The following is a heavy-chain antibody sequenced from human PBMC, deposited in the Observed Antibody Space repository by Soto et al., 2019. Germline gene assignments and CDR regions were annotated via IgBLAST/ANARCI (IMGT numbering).Heavy chain of an antibody. CDR1: GFTFDDYA. D-gene: IGHD6-19*01. V-gene: IGHV3-9*01. CDR3: AKAGPGYSSGWFNWFDP. CDR2: ISWNSGSI. J-gene: IGHJ5*02. Sequence: SGGSLRLSCAASGFTFDDYAMHWVRQAPGKGLEWVSGISWNSGSIGYADSVKGRFTISRDNAKNSLYLQMNSLRAEDTALYYCAKAGPGYSSGWFNWFDPWGQGTLVTVSS.